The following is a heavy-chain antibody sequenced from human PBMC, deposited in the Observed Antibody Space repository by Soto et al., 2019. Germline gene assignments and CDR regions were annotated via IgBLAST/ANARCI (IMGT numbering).Heavy chain of an antibody. Sequence: GASVKVSCKASGYTFTSYAMHWVRQAPGQRLEWMGWINAGNGNTKYSQKFQGRVTITRDTSASTAYMELSSLRSEDTAVYYCARDHDLLLSYDFWSGYFRGPYYFDYWGQGTLVTVS. J-gene: IGHJ4*02. CDR1: GYTFTSYA. CDR3: ARDHDLLLSYDFWSGYFRGPYYFDY. V-gene: IGHV1-3*01. CDR2: INAGNGNT. D-gene: IGHD3-3*01.